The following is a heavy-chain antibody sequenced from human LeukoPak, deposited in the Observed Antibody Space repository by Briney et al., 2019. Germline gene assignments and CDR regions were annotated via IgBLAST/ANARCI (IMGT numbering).Heavy chain of an antibody. CDR1: GGSFSGYY. CDR3: ARGHRGVLYYFDW. V-gene: IGHV4-34*01. J-gene: IGHJ4*02. CDR2: INHSGVT. D-gene: IGHD1-14*01. Sequence: SETLSLTCAVYGGSFSGYYWTWIRQSTGKGLGWIGEINHSGVTNYNPSLTRRVTISADTSKNQFSLRLTSVTAADTAVYFCARGHRGVLYYFDWWGRGTPVSVSS.